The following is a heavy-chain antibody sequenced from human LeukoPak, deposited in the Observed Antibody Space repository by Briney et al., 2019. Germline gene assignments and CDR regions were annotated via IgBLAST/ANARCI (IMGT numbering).Heavy chain of an antibody. CDR2: ISSEGSST. CDR3: ARVYLIAAAGDY. D-gene: IGHD6-13*01. CDR1: GFTFSNYW. Sequence: GGSLRLSCAASGFTFSNYWMHWVRQAPGKGLVWVSRISSEGSSTTYADSVKGRFTISRDNAKDTLYLQMNSLRAEDTAVYYCARVYLIAAAGDYWGQGTLVTVSS. J-gene: IGHJ4*02. V-gene: IGHV3-74*01.